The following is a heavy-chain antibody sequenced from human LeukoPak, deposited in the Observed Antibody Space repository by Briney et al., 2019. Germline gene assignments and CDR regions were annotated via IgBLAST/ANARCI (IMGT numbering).Heavy chain of an antibody. CDR1: GFTFSSYA. CDR2: ISGRGGST. D-gene: IGHD6-19*01. CDR3: AKDPPIAVALGGFDY. V-gene: IGHV3-23*01. Sequence: PGGSLRLSCAASGFTFSSYAMSWVRQAPGKGLEWVSAISGRGGSTYYADSVKGRFTISRDNSKNTLYLQMNSLRAEDTAVYYCAKDPPIAVALGGFDYRGQGTLVTVSS. J-gene: IGHJ4*02.